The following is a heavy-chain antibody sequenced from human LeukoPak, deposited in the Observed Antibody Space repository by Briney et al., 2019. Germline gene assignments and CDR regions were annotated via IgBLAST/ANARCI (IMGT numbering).Heavy chain of an antibody. CDR1: GFTVSSNY. J-gene: IGHJ4*02. V-gene: IGHV3-66*02. D-gene: IGHD5-18*01. CDR2: IYSGGST. CDR3: ARESSYGYVDY. Sequence: PGGSLRLSCAASGFTVSSNYMSWVRQAPGKGLEWVSVIYSGGSTYYADSVKGRFTISRDNSKNTLYLQMNSLRAEDTAVYYCARESSYGYVDYWGQGTLVTVSS.